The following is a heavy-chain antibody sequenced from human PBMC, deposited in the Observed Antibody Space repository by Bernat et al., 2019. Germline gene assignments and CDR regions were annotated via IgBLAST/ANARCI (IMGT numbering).Heavy chain of an antibody. CDR1: EFTVNTNY. J-gene: IGHJ4*02. CDR3: ARDYE. Sequence: EVQLVESGGGLVQPGGSLRLSCAASEFTVNTNYMNWVRQAPGKGLEWVSSISYSSSYIHYADSVRGRFTISRDNARNSLYLQMNSLRAEDTAVYYCARDYEWGQGTLVTVSS. V-gene: IGHV3-21*01. D-gene: IGHD3-16*01. CDR2: ISYSSSYI.